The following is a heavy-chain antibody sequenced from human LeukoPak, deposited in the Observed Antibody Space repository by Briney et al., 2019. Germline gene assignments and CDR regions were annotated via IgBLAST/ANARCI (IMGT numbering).Heavy chain of an antibody. CDR3: ARDFRSYTPYYYYMDV. V-gene: IGHV4-4*07. CDR1: GGSISSYY. CDR2: IYTSGST. Sequence: PSETLSLTCTVSGGSISSYYWSWIRQPAGKGLEWIGRIYTSGSTNYNPSLKSRVTISVDTSKNQFSLKLSSVTAADTAVYYCARDFRSYTPYYYYMDVWGKGTTVTVSS. D-gene: IGHD1-26*01. J-gene: IGHJ6*03.